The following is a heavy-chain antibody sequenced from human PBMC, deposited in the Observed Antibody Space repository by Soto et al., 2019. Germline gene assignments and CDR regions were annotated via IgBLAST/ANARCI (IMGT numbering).Heavy chain of an antibody. Sequence: QVQLVESEGGVVQPGRSLRLSCAASGFTFWNYGMHWVRQAPGKGPEWVATIWNNGNRKYYADSVTGRFTISRDNSRNTLYLEMNSLRGEDTAVYYCARAVSTTAVNWFDPWGQGTQVTVSS. CDR2: IWNNGNRK. D-gene: IGHD2-2*01. CDR1: GFTFWNYG. J-gene: IGHJ5*02. V-gene: IGHV3-33*01. CDR3: ARAVSTTAVNWFDP.